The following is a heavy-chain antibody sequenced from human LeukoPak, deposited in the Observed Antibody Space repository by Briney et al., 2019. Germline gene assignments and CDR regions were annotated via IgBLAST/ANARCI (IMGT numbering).Heavy chain of an antibody. D-gene: IGHD6-13*01. CDR1: GFTFSSYW. V-gene: IGHV4-34*01. Sequence: GSLRLSCAASGFTFSSYWMHWVRQPPGKGLEWIGEINHSGSTNYNPSLKSRVTISVDTSKNQFSLKLSSVTAADTAVYYCARAIKGGIAASYYFDYWGQGTLVTVSS. J-gene: IGHJ4*02. CDR2: INHSGST. CDR3: ARAIKGGIAASYYFDY.